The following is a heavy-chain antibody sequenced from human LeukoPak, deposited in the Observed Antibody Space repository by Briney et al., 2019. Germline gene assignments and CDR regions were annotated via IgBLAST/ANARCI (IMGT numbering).Heavy chain of an antibody. J-gene: IGHJ4*02. D-gene: IGHD2-2*01. CDR1: GGSISSYY. CDR3: ARDGGRLGYCSSTSCPFVDY. V-gene: IGHV4-59*01. Sequence: SETLSLTCTVSGGSISSYYWSWIRQPPGKGLEWIGYIYYSGSTNYNPSLKSRVTISVDTSKNQFSLKLSSVTAADTAVYYCARDGGRLGYCSSTSCPFVDYWGQGTLVTVSS. CDR2: IYYSGST.